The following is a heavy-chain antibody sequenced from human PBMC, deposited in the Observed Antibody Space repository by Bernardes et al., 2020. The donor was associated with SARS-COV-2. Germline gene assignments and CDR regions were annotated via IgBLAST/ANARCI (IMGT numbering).Heavy chain of an antibody. D-gene: IGHD1-26*01. CDR2: IYYTGST. CDR3: ARHPPREWAILGEFDY. CDR1: GGSISSYY. J-gene: IGHJ4*02. V-gene: IGHV4-59*08. Sequence: SETLSLTCTVSGGSISSYYWSWIRQPPGKGLEWIGYIYYTGSTNYNPSLKSRVTMSIGTSKTQFSLKLSSVTAADTAVYYCARHPPREWAILGEFDYWGQGTLVTVSS.